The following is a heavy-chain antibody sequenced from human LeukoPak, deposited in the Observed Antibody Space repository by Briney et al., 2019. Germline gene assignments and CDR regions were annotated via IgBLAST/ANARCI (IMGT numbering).Heavy chain of an antibody. Sequence: GGSLRLSCAASGFTFSSDTMNWVRQAPGKGLEWVSSMGRNTTNTHYADSVEGRFTISRDNAINSLYLQMNSLRAEDTAVYYCLRGDVRDYWGQGTLVTVSS. V-gene: IGHV3-21*01. CDR3: LRGDVRDY. D-gene: IGHD2-21*01. CDR1: GFTFSSDT. CDR2: MGRNTTNT. J-gene: IGHJ4*02.